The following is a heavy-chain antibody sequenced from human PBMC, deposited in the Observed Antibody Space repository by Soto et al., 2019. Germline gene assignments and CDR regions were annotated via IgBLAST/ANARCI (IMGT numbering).Heavy chain of an antibody. J-gene: IGHJ6*02. CDR3: ARDTRGYCSSTSCYQYYYYGMDV. V-gene: IGHV3-21*01. D-gene: IGHD2-2*01. CDR2: ISSSSSYI. CDR1: GFTFSSYS. Sequence: GVSLRLSCAASGFTFSSYSMNWVRQAPGKGLEWVSSISSSSSYIYYADSVKGRFTISRDNAKNSLYLQMNSLRAEDTAVYYCARDTRGYCSSTSCYQYYYYGMDVWGQGTTVTVSS.